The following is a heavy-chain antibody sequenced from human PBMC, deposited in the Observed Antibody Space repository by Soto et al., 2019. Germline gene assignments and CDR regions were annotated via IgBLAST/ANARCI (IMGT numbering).Heavy chain of an antibody. CDR1: GGSISSGGYY. D-gene: IGHD2-21*02. Sequence: PSETLSLTCTVSGGSISSGGYYWSWIRQHPGKGLEWIGYMYYSGSTYYNPSLKSRVTISVDTSKNQFSLKLSSVTAADTAVYYCARGRSGGDSLRHRFDYWGQGTLVTVSS. J-gene: IGHJ4*02. CDR2: MYYSGST. V-gene: IGHV4-30-4*08. CDR3: ARGRSGGDSLRHRFDY.